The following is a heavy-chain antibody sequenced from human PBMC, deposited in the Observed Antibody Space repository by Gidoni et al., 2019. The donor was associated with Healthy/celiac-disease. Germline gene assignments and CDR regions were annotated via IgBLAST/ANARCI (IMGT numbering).Heavy chain of an antibody. Sequence: EVQLLESGGGLVQPGGSLRLSCAASGFHFSSYAMSWVRQAPGKGLEWVSAIRGSGGSTYYADSVKGRFTISRDNSKNTLYLQMNSLRAEDTAVYYCAKDGDHSSGYYGYFDYWGQGTLVTVSS. D-gene: IGHD3-22*01. CDR1: GFHFSSYA. J-gene: IGHJ4*02. CDR2: IRGSGGST. CDR3: AKDGDHSSGYYGYFDY. V-gene: IGHV3-23*01.